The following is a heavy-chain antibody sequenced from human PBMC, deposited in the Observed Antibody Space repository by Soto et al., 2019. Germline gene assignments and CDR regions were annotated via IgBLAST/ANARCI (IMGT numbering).Heavy chain of an antibody. D-gene: IGHD6-13*01. CDR2: FSDGGSNT. Sequence: EVQLLESGGCLVQPGGSLRLSCAASGFSFSSYAMNWVRQAPGKGLECVWAFSDGGSNTYYTDSVKGQFTISRDNFKNTVFLQMKSLRAEDTAVYYCAILDSSTWYTGYYFDYWGKGTLVTVSS. J-gene: IGHJ4*02. V-gene: IGHV3-23*01. CDR1: GFSFSSYA. CDR3: AILDSSTWYTGYYFDY.